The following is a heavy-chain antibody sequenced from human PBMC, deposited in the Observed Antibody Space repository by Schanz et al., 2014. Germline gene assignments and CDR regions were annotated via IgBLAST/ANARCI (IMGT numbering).Heavy chain of an antibody. J-gene: IGHJ6*02. CDR1: GYTVSALA. CDR3: AKVDRTRYYAMDV. D-gene: IGHD3-9*01. Sequence: QVQLVQSGAEVMKPGASVKVSCEISGYTVSALAMHWVRQAPGKGLEWLGGFDVEDGETIYAQKFQGRVTMTEDTSTETAYMELSGLRSGDTAVYYCAKVDRTRYYAMDVWGQGTTVTVSS. CDR2: FDVEDGET. V-gene: IGHV1-24*01.